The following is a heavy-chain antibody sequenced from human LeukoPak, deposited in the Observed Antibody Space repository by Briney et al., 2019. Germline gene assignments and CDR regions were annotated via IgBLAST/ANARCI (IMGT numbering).Heavy chain of an antibody. Sequence: GGSLRLSCAASGFTFDEYSMQWVRQAPGKGLGWVSVIEWNGGRTYYADSVKGRFTISRDNNKKSLYLQMNSLRTEDTAFYYCGKDIQSYDFWSGYEYRGQGTLVTVSS. V-gene: IGHV3-43*01. CDR2: IEWNGGRT. J-gene: IGHJ4*02. CDR1: GFTFDEYS. CDR3: GKDIQSYDFWSGYEY. D-gene: IGHD3-3*01.